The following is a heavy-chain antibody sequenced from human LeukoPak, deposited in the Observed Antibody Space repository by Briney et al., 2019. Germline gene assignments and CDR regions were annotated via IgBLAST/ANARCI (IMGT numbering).Heavy chain of an antibody. V-gene: IGHV3-30*18. CDR2: TSYDGINR. CDR3: AKTTLAVAGNFDY. J-gene: IGHJ4*02. Sequence: GRSLRLSCAASGFTFSSYGMHWVRQAPGKGLEWVAFTSYDGINRYYVDSVKGRFTISRDNSKNTLYLQMNSLRPEDTAVYFCAKTTLAVAGNFDYWGQETLVTVSS. D-gene: IGHD6-19*01. CDR1: GFTFSSYG.